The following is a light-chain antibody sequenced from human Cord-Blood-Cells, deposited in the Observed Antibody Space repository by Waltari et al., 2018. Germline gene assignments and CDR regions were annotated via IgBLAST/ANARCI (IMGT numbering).Light chain of an antibody. J-gene: IGKJ2*01. CDR1: QSVSSN. CDR3: QQYNNWPPSYT. Sequence: EIVITQSPATLSVSPGERATLSCRASQSVSSNLAWYQQKPGQAPRLLIYGASTRATGIPARVSGSGSGTEFTLTISSLQSEDFAVYYCQQYNNWPPSYTFGQGTKLEIK. V-gene: IGKV3-15*01. CDR2: GAS.